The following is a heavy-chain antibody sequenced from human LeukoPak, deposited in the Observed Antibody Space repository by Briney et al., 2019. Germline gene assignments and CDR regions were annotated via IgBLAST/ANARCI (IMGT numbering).Heavy chain of an antibody. CDR1: GGTFSSYA. Sequence: GASVKVSCKASGGTFSSYAISWVRQAPGQGLEWMGGIIPIFGTANYAQKFQGRVTITADKSTSTAYMELSSLRSEDTAVYYCATNGDYRSIYYYYYYYMDVWGKGTTVTVSS. J-gene: IGHJ6*03. CDR2: IIPIFGTA. CDR3: ATNGDYRSIYYYYYYYMDV. D-gene: IGHD4-17*01. V-gene: IGHV1-69*06.